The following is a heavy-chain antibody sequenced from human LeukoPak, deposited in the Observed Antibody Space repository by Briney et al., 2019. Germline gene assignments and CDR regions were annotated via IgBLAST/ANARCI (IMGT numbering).Heavy chain of an antibody. D-gene: IGHD3-22*01. J-gene: IGHJ1*01. V-gene: IGHV4-39*01. CDR3: ARHRAYYYDSLHH. CDR2: IYYSGST. CDR1: GGSISSSSYY. Sequence: PSETLSLTCTVSGGSISSSSYYWGWIRQPPGKGLEWIGSIYYSGSTYYNPSLKSRVTISVDTSKNQFSLKLNSVTAADTAVYYCARHRAYYYDSLHHWGQGTLVTVSS.